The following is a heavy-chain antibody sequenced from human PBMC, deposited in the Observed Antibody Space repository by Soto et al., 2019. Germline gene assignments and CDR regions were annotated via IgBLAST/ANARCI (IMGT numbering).Heavy chain of an antibody. Sequence: ESGGGLVKPGGSLRLACAASGFTFSTYTLNWVRQAPGKGLEWVSSISTSGDSTYYEDSLRGRFTISRDNARASLYLQMDSLRVEDTAMYYCTRDGEPLWCQGTRITVSS. D-gene: IGHD3-3*01. CDR3: TRDGEPL. CDR1: GFTFSTYT. J-gene: IGHJ3*01. CDR2: ISTSGDST. V-gene: IGHV3-21*01.